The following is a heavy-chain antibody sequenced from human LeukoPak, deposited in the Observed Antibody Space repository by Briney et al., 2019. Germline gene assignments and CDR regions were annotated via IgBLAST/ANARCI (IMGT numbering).Heavy chain of an antibody. J-gene: IGHJ4*02. CDR2: INPNSGGT. CDR3: ARDWSTMIVVVPPAFDY. Sequence: ASVKVSCKASGYTFTGYYMHWVRQAPGQGLEWMGWINPNSGGTNYAQKFQGRVTMTRDTSISTAYVELSRLRSDDTAVYYCARDWSTMIVVVPPAFDYWGQGTLVTVSS. CDR1: GYTFTGYY. V-gene: IGHV1-2*02. D-gene: IGHD3-22*01.